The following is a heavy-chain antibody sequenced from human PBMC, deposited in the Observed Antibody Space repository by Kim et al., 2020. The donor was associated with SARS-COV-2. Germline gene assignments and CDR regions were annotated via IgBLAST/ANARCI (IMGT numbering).Heavy chain of an antibody. J-gene: IGHJ6*03. V-gene: IGHV4-34*01. Sequence: SETLSLTCAVYGGSFSGYYWSWIRQPPGKGLEWIGEINHSGSSNYNPSLKSRVTISVDTSKNQFSLKLSSGTAADTAVYYCARERWLPRRYYYYYMDVWG. CDR1: GGSFSGYY. D-gene: IGHD5-12*01. CDR2: INHSGSS. CDR3: ARERWLPRRYYYYYMDV.